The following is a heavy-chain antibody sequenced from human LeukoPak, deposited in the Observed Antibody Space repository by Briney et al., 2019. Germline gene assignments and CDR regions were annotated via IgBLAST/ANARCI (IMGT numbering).Heavy chain of an antibody. CDR1: GFTFSSYS. CDR3: TPEVWELQGASDI. Sequence: GGSLRLSCAASGFTFSSYSMNWVRQAPGKGLEWVANIKEDGSEEHYVDSVKGRFTISRDNAKNSLYLQMNSLRAADTAMYYCTPEVWELQGASDIWGQGTMVTVSS. D-gene: IGHD1-26*01. V-gene: IGHV3-7*01. CDR2: IKEDGSEE. J-gene: IGHJ3*02.